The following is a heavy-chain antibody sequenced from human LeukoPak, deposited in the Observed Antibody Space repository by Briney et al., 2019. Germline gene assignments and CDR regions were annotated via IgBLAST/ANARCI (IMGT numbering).Heavy chain of an antibody. J-gene: IGHJ5*02. V-gene: IGHV1-2*02. CDR1: GYPFTKYY. D-gene: IGHD1-7*01. CDR3: AKALAGTTVFWWFDP. CDR2: LNPNTGGT. Sequence: ASVKVSCKASGYPFTKYYIHWVRRAPGHGLQWMGWLNPNTGGTRYARSFERRVTMTRDTSIDTAYMDLSGLTADDTATYYCAKALAGTTVFWWFDPWGQGTVVTVSS.